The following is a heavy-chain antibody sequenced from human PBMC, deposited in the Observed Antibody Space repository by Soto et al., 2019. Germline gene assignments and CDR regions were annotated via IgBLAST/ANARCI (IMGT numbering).Heavy chain of an antibody. CDR3: ALDRRYSKYCSGDCCHYCDY. D-gene: IGHD2-21*02. Sequence: QVQLVQSGPEVKRPGASVKVSCKASGYSFTGYGICWVRLAPGQGLQLMGWISPYNGNTASAQNFQDRVTMTTDTYRSKAYMELRSLRSDDKALFYCALDRRYSKYCSGDCCHYCDYWGQGTVVTVSS. V-gene: IGHV1-18*04. CDR1: GYSFTGYG. J-gene: IGHJ4*02. CDR2: ISPYNGNT.